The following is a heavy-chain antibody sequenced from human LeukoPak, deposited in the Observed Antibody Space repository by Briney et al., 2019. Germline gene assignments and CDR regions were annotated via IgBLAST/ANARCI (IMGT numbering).Heavy chain of an antibody. V-gene: IGHV5-51*01. CDR2: IYPGYSHT. CDR1: GYRFTSYW. Sequence: GAALQISRKGSGYRFTSYWIGGGRQLPGKGLEWMGIIYPGYSHTRYSPSFQGQVTISADKSISTAYLQWSSLKASDTAMYYCARLFNPNWNLDYWGQGTLVTVSS. J-gene: IGHJ4*02. CDR3: ARLFNPNWNLDY. D-gene: IGHD1-1*01.